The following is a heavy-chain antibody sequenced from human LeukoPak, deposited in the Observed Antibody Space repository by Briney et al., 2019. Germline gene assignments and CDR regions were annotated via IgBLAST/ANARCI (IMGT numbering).Heavy chain of an antibody. CDR3: ARGPYYDILTGYLPYYFDY. CDR2: IIPIFGTA. D-gene: IGHD3-9*01. V-gene: IGHV1-69*05. Sequence: ASVKVSCKASGGTFSSYAISWVRQAPGQGLEWMGGIIPIFGTANYARKFQGRVTITTDESTSTAYMELSSLRSEDTAVYYCARGPYYDILTGYLPYYFDYWGQGTLVTVSS. J-gene: IGHJ4*02. CDR1: GGTFSSYA.